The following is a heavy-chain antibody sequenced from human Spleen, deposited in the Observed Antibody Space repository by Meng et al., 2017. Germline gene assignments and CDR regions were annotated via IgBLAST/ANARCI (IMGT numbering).Heavy chain of an antibody. J-gene: IGHJ4*02. Sequence: GGSLRLSCAASGFTFSSYGMHWVRQAPGKGLEWVAVIWYDGSNKYYADSVKGRFTISRDNSKNTLYLQMNSLRAEDTAVYYCARADTYSSGLKQGIDYWGQGTLVTVSS. V-gene: IGHV3-33*01. CDR3: ARADTYSSGLKQGIDY. D-gene: IGHD6-19*01. CDR1: GFTFSSYG. CDR2: IWYDGSNK.